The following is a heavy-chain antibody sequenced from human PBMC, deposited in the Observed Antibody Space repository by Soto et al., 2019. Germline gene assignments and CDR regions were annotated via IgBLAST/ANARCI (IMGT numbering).Heavy chain of an antibody. CDR1: GGSISSSNW. V-gene: IGHV4-4*02. CDR2: IYHSGST. J-gene: IGHJ6*02. Sequence: PSETLSLTCAVSGGSISSSNWWSWVRQPPGKGLEWIGEIYHSGSTNYNPSLKSRVTISVDKSKNQFSLKLSSVTAADTAVYYCARDVIAAAEEGMDVWGQGTTVTVSS. D-gene: IGHD6-13*01. CDR3: ARDVIAAAEEGMDV.